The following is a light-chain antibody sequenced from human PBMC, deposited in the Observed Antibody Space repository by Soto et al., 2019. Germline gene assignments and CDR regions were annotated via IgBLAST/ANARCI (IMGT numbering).Light chain of an antibody. Sequence: DIQITQAPSTLSGSLGDRVTLTCRASQTISSWLAWYQQKQGKAPKILIYKASTLKSGVPSRFRGSGSGTECTLTISRLQPDDFETYYCQHYNSYSEAFGQGTKVDIK. J-gene: IGKJ1*01. V-gene: IGKV1-5*03. CDR2: KAS. CDR1: QTISSW. CDR3: QHYNSYSEA.